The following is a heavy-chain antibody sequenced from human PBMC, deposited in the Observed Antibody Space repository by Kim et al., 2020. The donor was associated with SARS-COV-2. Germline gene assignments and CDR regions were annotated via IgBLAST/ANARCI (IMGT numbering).Heavy chain of an antibody. V-gene: IGHV5-51*01. CDR2: IYPGDSDT. CDR3: TRAVWFGEAYYFDL. D-gene: IGHD3-10*01. CDR1: GYSFTTYW. J-gene: IGHJ4*02. Sequence: GESLKISCKGSGYSFTTYWIGWVRQMPGKGLEWMGVIYPGDSDTRYSPSCQGQVTISADKSFSTAYLQWSSLKASDTAIYYCTRAVWFGEAYYFDLWGQGTLVTVSS.